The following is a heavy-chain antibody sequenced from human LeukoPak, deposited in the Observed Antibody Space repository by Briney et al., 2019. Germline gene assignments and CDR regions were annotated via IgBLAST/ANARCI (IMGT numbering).Heavy chain of an antibody. CDR3: TRVLRVVAAATDFDY. D-gene: IGHD2-15*01. V-gene: IGHV3-49*03. CDR1: GFTLGDYA. J-gene: IGHJ4*02. Sequence: PGGSLRLSCTASGFTLGDYAMSWFRQAPGKGLEWVGFIRSKAYGGTTEYAASVKGRFTIPRDDSKGIAYLQMNSLKTEDTAVYYCTRVLRVVAAATDFDYWGQGTLVTVSS. CDR2: IRSKAYGGTT.